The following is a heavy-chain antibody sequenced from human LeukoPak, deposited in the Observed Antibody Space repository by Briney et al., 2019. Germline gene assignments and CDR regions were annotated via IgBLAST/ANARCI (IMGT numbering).Heavy chain of an antibody. CDR2: ISAYNGNT. J-gene: IGHJ4*02. V-gene: IGHV1-18*01. CDR3: ARDLIPIYYYDSSGYYPGVY. Sequence: ASVKVSCKASGYTFTSYGISWVRRAPGQGLEWMGWISAYNGNTNYAQKLQGRVTMTTDTSTSTAYMELRSLRSDDTAVYYCARDLIPIYYYDSSGYYPGVYWGQGTLVTVSS. CDR1: GYTFTSYG. D-gene: IGHD3-22*01.